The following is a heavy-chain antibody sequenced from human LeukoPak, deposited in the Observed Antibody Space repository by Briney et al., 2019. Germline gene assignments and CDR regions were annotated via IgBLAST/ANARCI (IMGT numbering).Heavy chain of an antibody. CDR3: ARVGYSSSSPFDY. CDR1: GYTFTGYY. D-gene: IGHD6-6*01. Sequence: ASVKVSCKASGYTFTGYYMHWVRQAPGQGLEWMGWINPNSGGTNYAQKFQGRATMTRDTSISTAYMELSRLRSDDTAVYYCARVGYSSSSPFDYWGQGTLVTVSS. V-gene: IGHV1-2*02. CDR2: INPNSGGT. J-gene: IGHJ4*02.